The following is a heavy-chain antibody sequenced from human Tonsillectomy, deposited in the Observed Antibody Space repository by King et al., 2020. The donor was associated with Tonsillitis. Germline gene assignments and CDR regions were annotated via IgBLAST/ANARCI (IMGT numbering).Heavy chain of an antibody. V-gene: IGHV3-48*04. CDR2: ISSGSSTK. CDR3: ATDRLDHTVTCDVFDI. J-gene: IGHJ3*02. D-gene: IGHD4-17*01. Sequence: EVQLVESGGGLVQPGGSLRLSCAASGFSFSSYTLTWVRQAPGKGLEWVSYISSGSSTKYYADSVKGRFTISRDNAKNSLYLQMDSLRAEDSAVYYCATDRLDHTVTCDVFDIWGQGTMVTVSS. CDR1: GFSFSSYT.